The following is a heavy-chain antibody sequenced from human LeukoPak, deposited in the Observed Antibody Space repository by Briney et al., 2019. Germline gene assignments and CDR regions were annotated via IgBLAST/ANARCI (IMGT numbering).Heavy chain of an antibody. Sequence: GGSLRFSCAASGFTFSSYSMNGVRQAPGKGLEWVSSISSSSSYIYYADSVKGRFTISRDNAKNPLYLQMNSLRAEDTAVYYCARDGEEASSSWYRVDYWGQGTLVTVSS. CDR3: ARDGEEASSSWYRVDY. CDR2: ISSSSSYI. D-gene: IGHD6-13*01. J-gene: IGHJ4*02. V-gene: IGHV3-21*01. CDR1: GFTFSSYS.